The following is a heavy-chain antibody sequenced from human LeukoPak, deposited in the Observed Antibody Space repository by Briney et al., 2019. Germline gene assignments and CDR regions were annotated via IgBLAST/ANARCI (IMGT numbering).Heavy chain of an antibody. D-gene: IGHD3-22*01. CDR2: IIPILGIA. CDR1: GGTFSSYA. V-gene: IGHV1-69*04. CDR3: ARETTMIVLVHYYYYGMDV. J-gene: IGHJ6*02. Sequence: GASVKVSCKASGGTFSSYAISWVRQAPGQGLEWMGRIIPILGIANYAQKFQGRVTITADKSTSTAYMELSSLRSDDTAVYYCARETTMIVLVHYYYYGMDVWGQGTTVTVSS.